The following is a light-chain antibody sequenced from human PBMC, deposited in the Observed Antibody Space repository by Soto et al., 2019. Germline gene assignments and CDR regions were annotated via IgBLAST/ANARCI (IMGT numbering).Light chain of an antibody. CDR1: QSVSSSY. CDR2: GAS. Sequence: EIVLTQSPGTLSLSPGERATLFCRASQSVSSSYLAWYQQKPGQAPRLLIYGASSRATGIPARFSGSGSGTEFTLTISSLQSEDFAVYYCQQYNNWPITFGQGTRLEIK. J-gene: IGKJ5*01. CDR3: QQYNNWPIT. V-gene: IGKV3-15*01.